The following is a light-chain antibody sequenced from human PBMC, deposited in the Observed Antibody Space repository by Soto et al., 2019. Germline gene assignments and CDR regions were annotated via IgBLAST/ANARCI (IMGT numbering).Light chain of an antibody. Sequence: QTVVTQSPSASASLGASVKFTCTLSSGHSSYPIAWHQQQPEKGPRYLMKVNSDGSHTKGDGIPDRFSGSSSGAERYLSISSLQSEDEADYYCQTWDTGVGIFGGGTKLTVL. CDR3: QTWDTGVGI. V-gene: IGLV4-69*01. CDR1: SGHSSYP. J-gene: IGLJ2*01. CDR2: VNSDGSH.